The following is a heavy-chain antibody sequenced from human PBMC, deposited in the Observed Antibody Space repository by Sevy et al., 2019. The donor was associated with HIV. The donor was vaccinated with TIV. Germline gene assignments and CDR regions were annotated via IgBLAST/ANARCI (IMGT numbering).Heavy chain of an antibody. Sequence: GGSLRLSCAASGFTVSNNYISWVRRAPGKGLEWVSVIYSGGNTYYADSVKGRFTISRDNSKNTVYLQMNSLRVEDTAEYFCARETVSGYNLWGQGTVVTVSS. CDR2: IYSGGNT. J-gene: IGHJ4*02. CDR3: ARETVSGYNL. D-gene: IGHD5-12*01. V-gene: IGHV3-53*01. CDR1: GFTVSNNY.